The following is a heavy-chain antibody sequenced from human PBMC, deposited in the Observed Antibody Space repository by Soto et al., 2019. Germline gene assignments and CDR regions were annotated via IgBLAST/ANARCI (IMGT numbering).Heavy chain of an antibody. CDR3: ARVPSP. J-gene: IGHJ5*02. CDR1: GGNIIGGCCS. CDR2: IYHSGST. Sequence: SVTMCVTCAVAGGNIIGGCCSWSWIRQPPGKGLEWIGYIYHSGSTYYNPSLKSRVTISVDRSKNQFSLKLSSVTAADTAVYYCARVPSPWGQGTLVTVSS. V-gene: IGHV4-30-2*01.